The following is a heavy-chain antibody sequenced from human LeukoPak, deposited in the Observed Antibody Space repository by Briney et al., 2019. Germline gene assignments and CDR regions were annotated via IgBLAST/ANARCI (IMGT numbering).Heavy chain of an antibody. CDR2: INQDGSEK. CDR1: GFTFSSYS. V-gene: IGHV3-7*01. Sequence: GGSLRLSCAASGFTFSSYSMSWVRQAPGKGLEWVANINQDGSEKYYVDSVKGRFTISRDNAKNSLYLQMNSLRAEDTAVYYCGGLRSGDDYWGQGTLVTVSS. D-gene: IGHD1-26*01. J-gene: IGHJ4*02. CDR3: GGLRSGDDY.